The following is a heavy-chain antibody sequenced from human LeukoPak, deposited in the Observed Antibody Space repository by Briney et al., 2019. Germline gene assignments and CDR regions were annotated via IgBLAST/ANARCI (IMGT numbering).Heavy chain of an antibody. CDR3: ASGAVAAHLLLDY. J-gene: IGHJ4*02. CDR2: IIPIFGTA. Sequence: GASVKVSCKASGYTFTSYDINWVRQAPGQGLEWMGGIIPIFGTANYAQKFQGRVTITADESTSTAYMELSSLRSEDTAVYYCASGAVAAHLLLDYWGQGTLVTVSS. D-gene: IGHD6-19*01. V-gene: IGHV1-69*13. CDR1: GYTFTSYD.